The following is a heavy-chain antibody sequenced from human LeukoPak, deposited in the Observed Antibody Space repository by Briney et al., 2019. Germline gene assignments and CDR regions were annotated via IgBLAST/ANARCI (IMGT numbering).Heavy chain of an antibody. CDR3: ARAFQVVAAIGFDP. D-gene: IGHD2-15*01. J-gene: IGHJ5*02. CDR2: IYYSGST. Sequence: PSETLSLTCTVSGVSISSYYWSWLRQPPGKGLEWIGYIYYSGSTNYNPSLKSRVTISVDTSKNQFSLKLSSVTAADTAVYYCARAFQVVAAIGFDPWGQGTLVTVSS. CDR1: GVSISSYY. V-gene: IGHV4-59*01.